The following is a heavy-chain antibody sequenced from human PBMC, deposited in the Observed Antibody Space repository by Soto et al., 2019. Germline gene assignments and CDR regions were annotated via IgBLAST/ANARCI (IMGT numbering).Heavy chain of an antibody. V-gene: IGHV1-18*01. J-gene: IGHJ6*02. D-gene: IGHD2-8*01. Sequence: ASVKVSCKAFGYSFSTYGITWVRQAPGQGLEWMGWISAYNGDTNYAQILQGRVTMTTDTSTSTAYMELRSLRSDDTAVYYCARDRYNLYNNGDYYGMDVWGQGTTVTVSS. CDR2: ISAYNGDT. CDR3: ARDRYNLYNNGDYYGMDV. CDR1: GYSFSTYG.